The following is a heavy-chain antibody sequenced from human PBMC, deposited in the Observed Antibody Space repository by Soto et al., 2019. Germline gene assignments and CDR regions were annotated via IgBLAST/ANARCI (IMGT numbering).Heavy chain of an antibody. V-gene: IGHV3-15*01. CDR3: TTKTGEGIGRPGYYYYYYMDV. CDR1: GFTFSNAW. CDR2: IKSKTDGGTT. Sequence: GGSLRLSCAASGFTFSNAWMSWVRQAPGKGLEWVGRIKSKTDGGTTDYAAPVKGRFTISRDDSKNTLYLQMNSLKTKDTAVYYCTTKTGEGIGRPGYYYYYYMDVWGKGTTVTVSS. J-gene: IGHJ6*03. D-gene: IGHD7-27*01.